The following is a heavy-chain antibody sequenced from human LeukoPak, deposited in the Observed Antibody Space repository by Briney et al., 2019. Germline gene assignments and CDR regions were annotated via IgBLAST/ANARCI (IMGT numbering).Heavy chain of an antibody. CDR2: VFHSGNS. Sequence: PSETLSLTCTVSGGSISTDYWSWIRQSPGKGLEWIASVFHSGNSYYNPSLKSRVTISIDTSKSQVSLKLASVTAADTAVYYCARDRGSTTIFDSWGQGALVTVSS. CDR3: ARDRGSTTIFDS. CDR1: GGSISTDY. J-gene: IGHJ4*02. D-gene: IGHD3-10*01. V-gene: IGHV4-38-2*02.